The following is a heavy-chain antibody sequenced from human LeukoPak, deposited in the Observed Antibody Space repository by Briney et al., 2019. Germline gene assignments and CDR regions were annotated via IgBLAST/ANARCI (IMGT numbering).Heavy chain of an antibody. CDR1: SYSISSGYY. J-gene: IGHJ4*02. Sequence: SETLSLTCAVSSYSISSGYYWGWIRQPPGKGLEWIGSIYHSGSTYYNPSLKSRVTISVDTSKNQFSLKLSSVTAADTAVYYCARMAADTTIFGVVKGRYYFDYWGQGTLVTVSS. CDR2: IYHSGST. V-gene: IGHV4-38-2*01. D-gene: IGHD3-3*01. CDR3: ARMAADTTIFGVVKGRYYFDY.